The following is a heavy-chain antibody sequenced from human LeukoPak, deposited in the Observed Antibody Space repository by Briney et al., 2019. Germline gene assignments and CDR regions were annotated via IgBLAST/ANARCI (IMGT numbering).Heavy chain of an antibody. V-gene: IGHV3-33*01. J-gene: IGHJ6*02. D-gene: IGHD3-16*02. CDR2: IWYDGSNK. CDR3: ARDYPGYYYYGMDV. Sequence: GGSLRLSCAASGFTFSSYGMHWVRQAPGKGLEWVAVIWYDGSNKYYADSVKGRFTVSRDNSKNTLYLQMNSLRAEDTAVYYCARDYPGYYYYGMDVWGQGTTVTVSS. CDR1: GFTFSSYG.